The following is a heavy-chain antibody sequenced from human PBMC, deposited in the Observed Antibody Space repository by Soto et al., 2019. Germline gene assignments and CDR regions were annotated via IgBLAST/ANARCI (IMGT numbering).Heavy chain of an antibody. V-gene: IGHV1-3*01. CDR3: ARRMITGTFINWFDP. Sequence: VASVKVSCKASGYTFTSYAMHWVRQAPGQRLEWMGWINAGNGNTKYSQKFQGRVTITRDTSASTAYMELSSLRSEDTAVYYCARRMITGTFINWFDPWGQGTLVTVSS. D-gene: IGHD1-20*01. J-gene: IGHJ5*02. CDR2: INAGNGNT. CDR1: GYTFTSYA.